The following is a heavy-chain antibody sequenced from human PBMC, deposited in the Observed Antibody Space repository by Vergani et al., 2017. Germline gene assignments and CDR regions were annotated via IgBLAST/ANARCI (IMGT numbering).Heavy chain of an antibody. Sequence: QVQLVQSGAEVKKPGSSVKASCKASGGTFSSYAISWVRQAPGQGLEWMGGIIPIFGTANYAQKFQGRVTITADESTSTAYMELSSLRSEDTAVYYCARNIVVVPAAPGDYYYMDVWGKGTTVTVSS. CDR3: ARNIVVVPAAPGDYYYMDV. J-gene: IGHJ6*03. D-gene: IGHD2-2*01. CDR1: GGTFSSYA. CDR2: IIPIFGTA. V-gene: IGHV1-69*01.